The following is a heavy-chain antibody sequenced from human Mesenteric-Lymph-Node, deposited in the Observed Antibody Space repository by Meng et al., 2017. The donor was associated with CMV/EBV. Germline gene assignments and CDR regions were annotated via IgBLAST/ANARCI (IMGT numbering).Heavy chain of an antibody. J-gene: IGHJ4*02. CDR1: EVPLRSD. Sequence: YAANEVPLRSDIEWDRKGPGKGLEGVSVIYSGGTTYYADSVKGRFTISRENSNNMVYLQMMRLRVDDTAVYYWARGMGGRPFDSWGQGTLVTVSS. CDR3: ARGMGGRPFDS. CDR2: IYSGGTT. D-gene: IGHD2-15*01. V-gene: IGHV3-53*01.